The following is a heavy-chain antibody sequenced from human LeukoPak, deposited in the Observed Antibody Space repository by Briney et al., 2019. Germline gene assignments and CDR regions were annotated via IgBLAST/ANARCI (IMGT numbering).Heavy chain of an antibody. J-gene: IGHJ4*02. V-gene: IGHV3-11*01. CDR1: GFTFSDYY. CDR3: ARGGGAFCGGDCQRNFDS. D-gene: IGHD2-21*02. Sequence: GGSLRLSCTASGFTFSDYYMTWIRQAPGKGLEWISYISTGGGTFYYGDSVKGRFTMSRDSSQNTLYLQMNSLRAEDTAMYYCARGGGAFCGGDCQRNFDSWGQGALVTVSS. CDR2: ISTGGGTF.